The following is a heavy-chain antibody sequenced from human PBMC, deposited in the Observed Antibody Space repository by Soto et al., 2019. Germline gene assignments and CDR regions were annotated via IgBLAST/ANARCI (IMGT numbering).Heavy chain of an antibody. V-gene: IGHV3-21*06. J-gene: IGHJ4*02. CDR2: ISSTTNYI. CDR3: ARESEDLTSNFDY. Sequence: GGSLRLSCAASGFTFTRYSMNWVRQAPGKGLEWVSSISSTTNYIYYGDSMKGRFTISRDNAKNSLYLEMNSLRAEDTAVYYCARESEDLTSNFDYWGQGTLVTVCS. CDR1: GFTFTRYS.